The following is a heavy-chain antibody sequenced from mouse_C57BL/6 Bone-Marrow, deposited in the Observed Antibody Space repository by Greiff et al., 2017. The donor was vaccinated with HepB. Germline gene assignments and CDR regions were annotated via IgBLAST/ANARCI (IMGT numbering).Heavy chain of an antibody. CDR2: IDPSDSYT. CDR3: ARGWYYSNSYAMDY. D-gene: IGHD2-5*01. Sequence: QVQLQQPGAELVMPGASVKLSCKASGYTFTSYWMHWVKQRPGQGLEWVGEIDPSDSYTNYNQKFKGKSTLTVDKSSSTAYMQLSSLTSEDSAVYYCARGWYYSNSYAMDYWGQGTSVTVSS. J-gene: IGHJ4*01. V-gene: IGHV1-69*01. CDR1: GYTFTSYW.